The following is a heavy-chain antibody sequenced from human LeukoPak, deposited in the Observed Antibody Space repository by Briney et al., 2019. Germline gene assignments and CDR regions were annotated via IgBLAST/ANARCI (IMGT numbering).Heavy chain of an antibody. J-gene: IGHJ3*02. D-gene: IGHD2-15*01. CDR3: AKLIQWSYTFDI. CDR2: MYYTGSS. CDR1: GGSISNYY. Sequence: SETLSLTCTSSGGSISNYYWSWIRQPPGKGMEWIGYMYYTGSSNYNPSLKSRVTISVDTSKNQFSLKLSSVTAADTAVYYCAKLIQWSYTFDIWGQGTMVTVSS. V-gene: IGHV4-59*08.